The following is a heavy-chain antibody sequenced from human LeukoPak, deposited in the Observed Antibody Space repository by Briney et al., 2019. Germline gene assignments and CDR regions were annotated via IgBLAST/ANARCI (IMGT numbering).Heavy chain of an antibody. J-gene: IGHJ4*02. Sequence: GGSLRLSCAASGFTFSTFAMIWVRQPPGKGLEWVSSIFPSGGEIHYADSVRGRFTISRDNSKSTLSLQMNSLVAEDTAIYYCATYRQVLLPFESWGQGTLVTVSS. V-gene: IGHV3-23*01. CDR1: GFTFSTFA. CDR2: IFPSGGEI. D-gene: IGHD2-8*02. CDR3: ATYRQVLLPFES.